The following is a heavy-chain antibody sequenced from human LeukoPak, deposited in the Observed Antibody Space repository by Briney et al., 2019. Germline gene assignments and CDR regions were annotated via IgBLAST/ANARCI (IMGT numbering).Heavy chain of an antibody. D-gene: IGHD5-18*01. V-gene: IGHV3-30*02. CDR2: IRYDGSNK. CDR1: GFTFSSYG. CDR3: ARVLRIQDLFDY. Sequence: PGGSLGLSCAASGFTFSSYGMHWVRQAPGKGLEWVAFIRYDGSNKYYADSVKGRFTISRDNSKNTLYLQMNSLRAEDTAVYYCARVLRIQDLFDYWGQGTLVTVSS. J-gene: IGHJ4*02.